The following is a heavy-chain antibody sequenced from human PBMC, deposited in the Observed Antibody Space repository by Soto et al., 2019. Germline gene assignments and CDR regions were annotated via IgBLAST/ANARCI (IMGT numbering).Heavy chain of an antibody. J-gene: IGHJ4*02. D-gene: IGHD2-15*01. V-gene: IGHV3-33*08. CDR2: IWYDGSNK. CDR1: GFTFSSYA. CDR3: AREKGGTFVLY. Sequence: PGGSLRLSCAASGFTFSSYAMSWVRQAPGKGLEWVAVIWYDGSNKYYADSVKGRFTISRDNSKNTLYLQMNSLRAEDTAVYYCAREKGGTFVLYWGQGTLVTVSS.